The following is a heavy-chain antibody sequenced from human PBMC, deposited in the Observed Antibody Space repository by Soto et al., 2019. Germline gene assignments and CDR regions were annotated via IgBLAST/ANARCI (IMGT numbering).Heavy chain of an antibody. D-gene: IGHD3-10*01. CDR2: INHSGSA. V-gene: IGHV4-34*01. Sequence: ETLCITGSVYGGSFSGYYWSWIRQPPGKGLEWIGEINHSGSANYNPTFKSRVSISVDTSKNQLSLQLSSVTAADTAVYYCAKGPQGGYYDSGSFYSGGYWGQGTLGTVYS. CDR1: GGSFSGYY. CDR3: AKGPQGGYYDSGSFYSGGY. J-gene: IGHJ4*02.